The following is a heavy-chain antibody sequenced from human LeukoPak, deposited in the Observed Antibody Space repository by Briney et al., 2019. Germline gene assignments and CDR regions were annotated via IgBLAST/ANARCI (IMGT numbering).Heavy chain of an antibody. J-gene: IGHJ4*02. CDR2: INTDSGNP. CDR1: GYSFNSQG. Sequence: ASVKVSCKASGYSFNSQGMNWVRQAPGQGLEWMGWINTDSGNPTYAQGFTGRFVFSLDSSVSTAYLQISNLMPEDTAKYYCARDQRGHIVDWGQGTLVTDSS. V-gene: IGHV7-4-1*02. CDR3: ARDQRGHIVD. D-gene: IGHD2-21*01.